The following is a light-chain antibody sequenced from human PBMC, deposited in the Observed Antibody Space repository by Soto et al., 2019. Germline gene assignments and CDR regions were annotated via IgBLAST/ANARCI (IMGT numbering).Light chain of an antibody. CDR1: QGISSA. Sequence: AIQLTQSPSSLSASVGDRVTITCRASQGISSALAWYQQKPGKAPKLLIYDASSLESGVPSRFSGSGSGTDFTLTISSLKPEDVATYYCQQFNSYPLFTFGPGNKVDIK. V-gene: IGKV1-13*02. CDR2: DAS. J-gene: IGKJ3*01. CDR3: QQFNSYPLFT.